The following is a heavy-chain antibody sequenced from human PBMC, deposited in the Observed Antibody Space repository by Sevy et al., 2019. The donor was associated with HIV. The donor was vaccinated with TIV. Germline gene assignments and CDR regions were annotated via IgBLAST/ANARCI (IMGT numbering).Heavy chain of an antibody. J-gene: IGHJ6*02. Sequence: GGSLRLSCAASGFTFSSYWMHWVRQAPGKGLVWVSRSNEDGSTTNYADSVKGRFTISRDNAKNTLYLQMHSLRAEDTAVYYCARDIGGLGSFWGQWTTVTVFS. CDR2: SNEDGSTT. V-gene: IGHV3-74*01. D-gene: IGHD3-16*01. CDR1: GFTFSSYW. CDR3: ARDIGGLGSF.